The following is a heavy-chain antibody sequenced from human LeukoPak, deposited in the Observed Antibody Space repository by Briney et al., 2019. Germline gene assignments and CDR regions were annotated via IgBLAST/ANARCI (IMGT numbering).Heavy chain of an antibody. Sequence: GSSVTVSCKASGYTFTGYYIHWRRLAPGQGLEWMGWMKPNRGETSYAQKFQGRVTMPRDTPINTAYMQLSGLTSHGTAVCYCGRRRIDCSVTGCYVDYWGQGTLVTVSS. J-gene: IGHJ4*02. CDR1: GYTFTGYY. V-gene: IGHV1-2*02. D-gene: IGHD2-15*01. CDR3: GRRRIDCSVTGCYVDY. CDR2: MKPNRGET.